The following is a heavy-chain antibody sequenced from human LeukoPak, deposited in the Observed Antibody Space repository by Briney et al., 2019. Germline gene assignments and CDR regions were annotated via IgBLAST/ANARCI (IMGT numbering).Heavy chain of an antibody. CDR2: ISSSSSYI. CDR1: GFTFSSYS. D-gene: IGHD2-2*01. CDR3: ARDVPPGGAFDY. J-gene: IGHJ4*02. V-gene: IGHV3-21*01. Sequence: GGSLRLSCAASGFTFSSYSMNWVRQAPGKGLEWVSSISSSSSYIYYADSVKGRFTISRDNAKNSLYLQMNSLRAEDTAVYYCARDVPPGGAFDYWGQGTLVTVSS.